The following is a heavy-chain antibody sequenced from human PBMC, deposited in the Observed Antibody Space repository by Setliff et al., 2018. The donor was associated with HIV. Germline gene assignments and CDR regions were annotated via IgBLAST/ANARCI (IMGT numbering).Heavy chain of an antibody. J-gene: IGHJ4*02. D-gene: IGHD6-13*01. V-gene: IGHV1-2*06. CDR2: INPNSGGT. CDR3: ARDRIAAAGTLMGY. CDR1: GYTFTGHY. Sequence: ASVKVSCKASGYTFTGHYMHWVRQAPGQGLEWMGRINPNSGGTNYAQKFQGRVTMTSDTSISTAYMELSRLRSDDTAVYYCARDRIAAAGTLMGYWGQGTLVTVS.